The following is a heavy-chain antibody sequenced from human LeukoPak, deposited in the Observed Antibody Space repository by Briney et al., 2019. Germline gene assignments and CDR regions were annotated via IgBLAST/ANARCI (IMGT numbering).Heavy chain of an antibody. Sequence: SETLSLTCTVSSGSNNRGGFYLSWGRQPPGKGLEWLGYIFSNGGTYYNPSLESRLSISGDSSKTQFSLRLTSVTAADTAVYYCARAERDYFGSGPFDLWGQGTLVTVSS. D-gene: IGHD3-10*01. J-gene: IGHJ4*02. CDR3: ARAERDYFGSGPFDL. CDR2: IFSNGGT. CDR1: SGSNNRGGFY. V-gene: IGHV4-31*03.